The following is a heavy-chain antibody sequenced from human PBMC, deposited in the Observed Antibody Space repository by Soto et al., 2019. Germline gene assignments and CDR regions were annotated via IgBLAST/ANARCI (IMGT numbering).Heavy chain of an antibody. CDR1: GGSVSSGSYY. Sequence: QVQLQESGPGLVKPSETPSLTCTVSGGSVSSGSYYWSWIRQPPGKGLEWIGYIYYSGSTNYNPSLKSRVTISVDTSKNQFSLKLSSVTAADTAVYYCARDLSLDYWGQGTLVTVSS. J-gene: IGHJ4*02. V-gene: IGHV4-61*01. CDR2: IYYSGST. CDR3: ARDLSLDY.